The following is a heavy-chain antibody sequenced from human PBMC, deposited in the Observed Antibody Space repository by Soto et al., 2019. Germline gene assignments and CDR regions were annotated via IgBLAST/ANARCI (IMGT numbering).Heavy chain of an antibody. J-gene: IGHJ6*02. V-gene: IGHV4-34*01. Sequence: SETLSLTCAVYGGSFSGYYWSWIRQPPGKGLEWIGEINHSGSTNYNPSLKSRVTISVDRSKNQFSLKLSSVTAADTAVYYCARADSSGYYYYGMDVWGQGTTVTVSS. CDR1: GGSFSGYY. CDR3: ARADSSGYYYYGMDV. CDR2: INHSGST. D-gene: IGHD3-22*01.